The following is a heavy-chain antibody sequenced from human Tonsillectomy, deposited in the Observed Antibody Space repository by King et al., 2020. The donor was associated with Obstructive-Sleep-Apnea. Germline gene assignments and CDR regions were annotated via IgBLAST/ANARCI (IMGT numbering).Heavy chain of an antibody. Sequence: VQLVESGSELKKPGASVKVSCKASGYTFTSYAMNWVRQAPGQGLEWMGWINTNTGNPTYAQGFTGRFVFSLDTSVSTAYLQISSLKAEDTAVYYCARTEYYYDSSGYYEEYFQHWARAPWSPSPQ. CDR1: GYTFTSYA. J-gene: IGHJ1*01. D-gene: IGHD3-22*01. CDR3: ARTEYYYDSSGYYEEYFQH. V-gene: IGHV7-4-1*02. CDR2: INTNTGNP.